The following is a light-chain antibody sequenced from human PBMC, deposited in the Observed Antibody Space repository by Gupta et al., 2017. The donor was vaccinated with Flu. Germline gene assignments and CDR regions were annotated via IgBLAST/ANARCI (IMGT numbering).Light chain of an antibody. V-gene: IGKV1-33*01. CDR3: QQDDSLPIT. J-gene: IGKJ5*01. CDR2: DAS. CDR1: QDITNF. Sequence: DIQMTQSPSSLSASVGDRVTITCQAIQDITNFLNWYQQKPGKAPKLLIYDASNLETGVPSRFSGSGSGTDFTLTISSLQPEDVATYYCQQDDSLPITFGRGTRLEIK.